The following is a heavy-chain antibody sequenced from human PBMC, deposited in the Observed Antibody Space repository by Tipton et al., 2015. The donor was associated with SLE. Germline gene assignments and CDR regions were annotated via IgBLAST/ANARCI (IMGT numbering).Heavy chain of an antibody. CDR3: ARFFDSGEDPGWFGP. CDR2: INHRGST. J-gene: IGHJ5*02. CDR1: GGSISSSNYY. Sequence: PGLVKPSETLSLTCTVSGGSISSSNYYWGWIRQPPGKGLEWIGEINHRGSTNYNPSLQSRVTISVDASKNQFSLRLTSVTAADTAVYFCARFFDSGEDPGWFGPWGQGTLVTVSS. V-gene: IGHV4-61*05. D-gene: IGHD3-22*01.